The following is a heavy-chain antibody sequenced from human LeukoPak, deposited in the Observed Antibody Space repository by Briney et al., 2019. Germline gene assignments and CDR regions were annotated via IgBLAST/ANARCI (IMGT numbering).Heavy chain of an antibody. D-gene: IGHD4-23*01. CDR3: ARDYGGNSCYFDY. CDR1: GFTFSSYG. J-gene: IGHJ4*02. CDR2: VRYDRSNK. V-gene: IGHV3-33*01. Sequence: PGKPLRLSCAASGFTFSSYGMNWVRQAPGKGLEWVGVVRYDRSNKYYGDSVKGRFTISRDNSKNMLYLEMNSLRAEETAVYYCARDYGGNSCYFDYWGQGTLVT.